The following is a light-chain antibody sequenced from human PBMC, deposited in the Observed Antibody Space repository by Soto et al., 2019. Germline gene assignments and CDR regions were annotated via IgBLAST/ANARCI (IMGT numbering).Light chain of an antibody. CDR3: QQYNNWPRT. J-gene: IGKJ1*01. CDR2: GAS. V-gene: IGKV3-15*01. Sequence: DIVMTQSPATLSVSPGERATLSCRASQSVSSNLAWHQQKPGQAPRLLIYGASTRATGIPARFSGSESGTEFTLTISSLQSEDFAVYYCQQYNNWPRTFGQGTNVELK. CDR1: QSVSSN.